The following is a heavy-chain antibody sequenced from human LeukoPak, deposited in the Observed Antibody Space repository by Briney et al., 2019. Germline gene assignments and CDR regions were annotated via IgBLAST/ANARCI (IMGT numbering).Heavy chain of an antibody. CDR2: INTNTGNP. V-gene: IGHV7-4-1*02. Sequence: ASVKVSCKASGYTFTSYAMNWVRQAPGQGLEWMGWINTNTGNPTYAQGFTGRFVFSLDTSVSTAYLQISSLKAEDTAVYYCARNIYPGYSSGWSFWGQGTLGTVSS. D-gene: IGHD6-19*01. CDR3: ARNIYPGYSSGWSF. CDR1: GYTFTSYA. J-gene: IGHJ4*02.